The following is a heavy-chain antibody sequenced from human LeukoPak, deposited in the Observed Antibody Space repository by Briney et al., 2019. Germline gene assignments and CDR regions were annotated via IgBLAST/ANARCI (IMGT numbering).Heavy chain of an antibody. CDR3: ARPPSRITGTTEDY. V-gene: IGHV5-51*01. CDR2: IYPGDSDT. J-gene: IGHJ4*02. CDR1: GYSFATYW. Sequence: GESLKISCKASGYSFATYWIGWVRQMPGKGLGWMGIIYPGDSDTRYNPSFQGQVTISADKSINTAYLQWRSLKASDTAMYYCARPPSRITGTTEDYWGQGTLVTVSS. D-gene: IGHD1-20*01.